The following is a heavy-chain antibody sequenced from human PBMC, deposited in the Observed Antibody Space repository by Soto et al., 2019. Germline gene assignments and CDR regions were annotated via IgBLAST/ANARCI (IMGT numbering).Heavy chain of an antibody. J-gene: IGHJ5*02. V-gene: IGHV1-69*06. D-gene: IGHD3-22*01. CDR3: ARKLGYDSRPLHSHWFDP. Sequence: SSLKVSCKASGGTFSSYAISWVRQAPGQGLEWMGGIIPIFGTANYAQKFQGRVTITADKSTSTDYMELSRLRSEETAVYYCARKLGYDSRPLHSHWFDPRGQGTLVTVSA. CDR1: GGTFSSYA. CDR2: IIPIFGTA.